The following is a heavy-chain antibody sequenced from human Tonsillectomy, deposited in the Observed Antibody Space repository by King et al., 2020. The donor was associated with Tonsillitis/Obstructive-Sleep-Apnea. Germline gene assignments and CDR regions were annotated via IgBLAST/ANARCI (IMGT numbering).Heavy chain of an antibody. CDR1: GFTFSTYA. D-gene: IGHD6-19*01. Sequence: VQLVESGGGVVQPGRFLRLSCAAAGFTFSTYALHWVRQAPGQGLEWVAVIAYDGRNTYYADSVKGRFTISRDNSKNTLFLQMNSLRAEDTAVYYCASHDSSGWAYYFDYWGQGTLVTVSS. V-gene: IGHV3-30*01. J-gene: IGHJ4*02. CDR2: IAYDGRNT. CDR3: ASHDSSGWAYYFDY.